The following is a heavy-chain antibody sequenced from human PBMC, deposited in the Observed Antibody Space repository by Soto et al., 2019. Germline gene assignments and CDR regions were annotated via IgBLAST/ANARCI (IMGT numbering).Heavy chain of an antibody. D-gene: IGHD6-19*01. J-gene: IGHJ5*02. CDR2: ISGSGGST. V-gene: IGHV3-23*01. CDR3: AKVVAVAGTRGENWFDP. CDR1: GFTFISYA. Sequence: WGSLRLSCAASGFTFISYAIICFRQSPFKWLEWVSAISGSGGSTYYADSVKGRFTISRDNSKNTLYLQMNSLRAEDTAVYYCAKVVAVAGTRGENWFDPWGQGTLVTVSS.